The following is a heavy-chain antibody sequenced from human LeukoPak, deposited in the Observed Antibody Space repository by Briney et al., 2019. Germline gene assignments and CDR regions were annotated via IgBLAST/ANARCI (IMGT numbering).Heavy chain of an antibody. Sequence: SETLSLTCAVYGGSFSGYYWSWIRQPPGKGLEWIGEINHSGSTSYNPSLKSRVTISVDSSKNQFSLKLSSVTAADTAVYYCATRKLGNDYWGQGTLVTVSS. J-gene: IGHJ4*02. D-gene: IGHD7-27*01. CDR1: GGSFSGYY. CDR2: INHSGST. V-gene: IGHV4-34*01. CDR3: ATRKLGNDY.